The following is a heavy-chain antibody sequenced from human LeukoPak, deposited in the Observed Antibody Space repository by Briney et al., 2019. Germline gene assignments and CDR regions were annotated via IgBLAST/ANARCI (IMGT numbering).Heavy chain of an antibody. CDR2: IYYSGST. Sequence: PSETLSLTCTVSGGSISSGDYYWSWIRQPPGKGLEWIGYIYYSGSTYYNPSLKSRVTISVDTSKNQFSLKLSSVTAADTAVYYCAREVSGYYDSSGYYQILYYFDYWGQGTLVTVSS. CDR1: GGSISSGDYY. J-gene: IGHJ4*02. D-gene: IGHD3-22*01. CDR3: AREVSGYYDSSGYYQILYYFDY. V-gene: IGHV4-30-4*01.